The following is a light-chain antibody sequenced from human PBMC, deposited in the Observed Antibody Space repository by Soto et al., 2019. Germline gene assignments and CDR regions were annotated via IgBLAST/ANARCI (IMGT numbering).Light chain of an antibody. Sequence: ERVLISSAATPSLTPGERATLSCRASQSVSSYLAWYQQKPGQAPRLLIYDASNRATGIPARFSGSGSGTDFTLTISSLEPEDFAVYYCQQRSNWPPLFTFGPGTKVDIK. J-gene: IGKJ3*01. CDR1: QSVSSY. CDR3: QQRSNWPPLFT. CDR2: DAS. V-gene: IGKV3-11*01.